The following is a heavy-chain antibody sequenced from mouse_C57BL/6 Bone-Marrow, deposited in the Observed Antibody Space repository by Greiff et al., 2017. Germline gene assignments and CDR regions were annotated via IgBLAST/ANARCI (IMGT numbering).Heavy chain of an antibody. CDR2: INPGSGGT. CDR3: ARSKNWDSWFAY. CDR1: GYAFTNYL. V-gene: IGHV1-54*01. Sequence: QVHVKQSGAELVRPGTSVKVSCKAFGYAFTNYLIEWVKQRPGQGLEWIGVINPGSGGTNYNEKFKGKATLTADKSSSTAYMQLRSLTSEDSAVYFCARSKNWDSWFAYWGQGTLVTVSA. D-gene: IGHD4-1*01. J-gene: IGHJ3*01.